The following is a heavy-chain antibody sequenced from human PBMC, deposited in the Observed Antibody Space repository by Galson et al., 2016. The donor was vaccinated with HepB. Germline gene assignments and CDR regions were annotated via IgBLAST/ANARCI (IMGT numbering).Heavy chain of an antibody. D-gene: IGHD2/OR15-2a*01. CDR2: IIPFMARA. J-gene: IGHJ5*02. Sequence: VKVSCKASGGSLTVLSWVRQAPGQGLEWMGLIIPFMARAHYAQKFQGRVTITADRSTNTSHMGLRSLRSEDTATYYCARLLQGGWFDPWGQGTLVTVSS. CDR3: ARLLQGGWFDP. CDR1: GGSLTV. V-gene: IGHV1-69*10.